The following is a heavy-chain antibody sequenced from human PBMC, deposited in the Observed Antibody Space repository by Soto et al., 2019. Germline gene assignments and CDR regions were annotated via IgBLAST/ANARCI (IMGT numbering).Heavy chain of an antibody. CDR1: GFTFSIYG. D-gene: IGHD5-18*01. CDR3: ARDLPRGYSYITYYGMDV. J-gene: IGHJ6*02. Sequence: GGSLRLSCAASGFTFSIYGMHWVRHAPGKGLEWVAVIWYDGSNKYYADSVKGRFTISRDNSKNTLYLQMNSLRAEDTAVYYCARDLPRGYSYITYYGMDVWGQGTTVTVSS. CDR2: IWYDGSNK. V-gene: IGHV3-33*01.